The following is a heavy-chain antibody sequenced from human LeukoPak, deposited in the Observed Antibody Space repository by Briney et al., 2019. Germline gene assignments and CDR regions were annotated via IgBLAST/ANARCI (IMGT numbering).Heavy chain of an antibody. CDR1: GYTFTSYG. CDR2: ISAYNGIT. V-gene: IGHV1-18*01. J-gene: IGHJ5*02. Sequence: ASVKVSCKASGYTFTSYGISWVRQAPGQGLEWMGWISAYNGITNYAQKLQGRVTMTTDTSTSTAYMELRSLRSDDTAVYYCARALGDSHVVWFDPWGQGTLVTVSS. CDR3: ARALGDSHVVWFDP. D-gene: IGHD3-16*01.